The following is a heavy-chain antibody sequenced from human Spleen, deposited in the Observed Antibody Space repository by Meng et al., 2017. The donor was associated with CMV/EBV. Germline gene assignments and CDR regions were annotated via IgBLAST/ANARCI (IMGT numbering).Heavy chain of an antibody. CDR3: AKDQQDIVVVPAAIGGYYYGMDV. J-gene: IGHJ6*02. D-gene: IGHD2-2*02. CDR2: IIPIFGTA. CDR1: GGTFSSYA. Sequence: SVKVSCKASGGTFSSYAISWVRQAPGQGLEWMGGIIPIFGTANYAQKFQGRVTITTDESTSTAYMELNSLRAEDTAVYYCAKDQQDIVVVPAAIGGYYYGMDVWGQGTTVTVSS. V-gene: IGHV1-69*05.